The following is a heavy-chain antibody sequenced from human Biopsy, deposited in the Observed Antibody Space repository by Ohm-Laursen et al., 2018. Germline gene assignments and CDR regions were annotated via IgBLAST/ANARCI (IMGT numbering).Heavy chain of an antibody. CDR2: IFYRGST. D-gene: IGHD3-22*01. CDR1: GGSISNNNYY. J-gene: IGHJ5*02. CDR3: ARDYDTSGYYYVS. V-gene: IGHV4-39*02. Sequence: SDTLSLTCIVSGGSISNNNYYWGWIRQPPGQGLEWIGSIFYRGSTHYQPTLKSRANISVATSKNHFSLKLNSVTAADTAVYYCARDYDTSGYYYVSWGQGTLVTVSS.